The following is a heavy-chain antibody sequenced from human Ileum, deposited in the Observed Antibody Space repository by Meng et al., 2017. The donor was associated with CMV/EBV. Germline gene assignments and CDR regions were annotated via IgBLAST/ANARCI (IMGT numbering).Heavy chain of an antibody. D-gene: IGHD2-2*01. V-gene: IGHV4-34*01. J-gene: IGHJ4*02. CDR1: SLSGYF. Sequence: SLSGYFWSWIRQPPGKGLEWIGEINHKGSPNYNPSLKSRVIISVDMSKNQFSLKLSSVTAADTAVYYCARDAPRYCNSTSCPRPFDYWGQGTLVTVSS. CDR2: INHKGSP. CDR3: ARDAPRYCNSTSCPRPFDY.